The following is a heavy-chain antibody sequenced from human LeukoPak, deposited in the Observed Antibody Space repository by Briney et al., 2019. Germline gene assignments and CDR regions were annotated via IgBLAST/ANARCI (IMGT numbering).Heavy chain of an antibody. CDR3: ARIAARPGYFDY. D-gene: IGHD6-6*01. CDR1: GGSFSGYY. Sequence: PSETLSLTCAVYGGSFSGYYWSWIRQPPGKGLEWIGEIYHSGSTNYNPSLKSRVTISVDKSKNQFSLKLSSVTAADTAVYYCARIAARPGYFDYWGQGTLVTVSS. V-gene: IGHV4-34*01. J-gene: IGHJ4*02. CDR2: IYHSGST.